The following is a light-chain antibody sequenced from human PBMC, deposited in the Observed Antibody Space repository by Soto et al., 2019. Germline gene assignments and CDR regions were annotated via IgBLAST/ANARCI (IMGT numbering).Light chain of an antibody. CDR1: QSVRTN. V-gene: IGKV3-15*01. CDR2: GAS. J-gene: IGKJ1*01. CDR3: PESTFWLPT. Sequence: VLTLNQDTLSLSPGERVTLFCRASQSVRTNLAWHQQKPGQAPRLLIYGASARATGIPARFSGSGSGTEFTLTISSLQSEDFTLDCCPESTFWLPTSGQGSNVDIK.